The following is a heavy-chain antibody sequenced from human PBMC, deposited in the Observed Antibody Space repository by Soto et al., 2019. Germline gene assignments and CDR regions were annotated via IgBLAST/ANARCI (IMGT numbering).Heavy chain of an antibody. CDR2: IIPIFGTA. Sequence: ASVKVSCKASGGTFSSYAISWVRQAPGQGLEWMGGIIPIFGTANYAQKFQGRVTITADEFTSTAYMELSSLRSEDTAVYYCARGKNYRVHDAFDIWGQGTMVTVSS. V-gene: IGHV1-69*13. CDR3: ARGKNYRVHDAFDI. J-gene: IGHJ3*02. CDR1: GGTFSSYA. D-gene: IGHD1-1*01.